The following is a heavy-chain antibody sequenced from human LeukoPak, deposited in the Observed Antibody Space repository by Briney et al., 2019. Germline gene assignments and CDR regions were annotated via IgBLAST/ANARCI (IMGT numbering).Heavy chain of an antibody. CDR3: TSPPHIVGAAGEY. CDR2: IGGDGGRI. D-gene: IGHD1-26*01. V-gene: IGHV3-74*01. J-gene: IGHJ4*02. CDR1: GFTFSTSW. Sequence: GGSLRLSCVVSGFTFSTSWMQWVRQVPGGGLEWVSRIGGDGGRINYADSVKGRFTISRDNAKNTLYLQMNSLRAEDTAIYYCTSPPHIVGAAGEYWGQGTLATVSS.